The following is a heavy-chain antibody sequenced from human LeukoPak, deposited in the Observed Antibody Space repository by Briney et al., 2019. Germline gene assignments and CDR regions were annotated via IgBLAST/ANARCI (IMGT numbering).Heavy chain of an antibody. Sequence: SETLSLTCIVSGGSISSLNLWSWLRQPPGKGLEWIGEMYLGGTTNFNPSLKSRVTILIDKSKNQLSLQLTSVTAADTAVYYCAGLEGRYSTDWFYFFDYWGQGALVTVSA. CDR1: GGSISSLNL. J-gene: IGHJ4*02. D-gene: IGHD6-19*01. CDR3: AGLEGRYSTDWFYFFDY. CDR2: MYLGGTT. V-gene: IGHV4-4*02.